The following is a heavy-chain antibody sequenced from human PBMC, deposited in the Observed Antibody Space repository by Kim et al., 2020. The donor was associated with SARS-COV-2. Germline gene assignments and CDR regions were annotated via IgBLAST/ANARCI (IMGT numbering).Heavy chain of an antibody. V-gene: IGHV3-30-3*01. CDR1: GFTFSNSA. Sequence: GGSLRLSCAASGFTFSNSAMHWVRQAPGKGLEWVGVISYDENNKYYADSVRGRFSISRDNSKSTLYLQMNSLRNGDTALYYCTRELAHNSAGSWGDYWGQGTLVTVSS. CDR2: ISYDENNK. D-gene: IGHD2-15*01. J-gene: IGHJ4*02. CDR3: TRELAHNSAGSWGDY.